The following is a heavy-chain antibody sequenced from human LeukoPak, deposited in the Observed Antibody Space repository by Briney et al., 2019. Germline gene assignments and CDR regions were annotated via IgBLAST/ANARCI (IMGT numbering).Heavy chain of an antibody. V-gene: IGHV3-21*01. J-gene: IGHJ6*03. CDR3: AGDVGAVAGTGYYYYMDV. CDR2: MSSSSSYI. D-gene: IGHD6-19*01. CDR1: GSTFSSYS. Sequence: GGSLRLSSAASGSTFSSYSMNWVRQAPGKGLEWVSSMSSSSSYIYYADSVKGRFTTSRDNAKNSLYLQMNSLRAEDTAVYYCAGDVGAVAGTGYYYYMDVWGKGTTVTVSS.